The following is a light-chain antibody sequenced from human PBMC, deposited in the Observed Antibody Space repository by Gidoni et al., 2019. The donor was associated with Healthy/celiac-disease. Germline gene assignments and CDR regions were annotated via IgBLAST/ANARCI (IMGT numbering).Light chain of an antibody. J-gene: IGKJ2*01. CDR1: QSVSSSY. CDR2: GAS. CDR3: KQYGSSPMYT. V-gene: IGKV3-20*01. Sequence: EIVLTQSPGTLSLSPGERATLSCRARQSVSSSYLAWYQQTPGQAPSLLIYGASSRATGIPDRFSGSGSGTDFTLTISRLEPEDFAVYYCKQYGSSPMYTFGQGTKLEIK.